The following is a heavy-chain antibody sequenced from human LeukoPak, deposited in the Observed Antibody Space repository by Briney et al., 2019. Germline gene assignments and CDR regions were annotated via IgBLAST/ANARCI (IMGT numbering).Heavy chain of an antibody. D-gene: IGHD3-10*01. CDR1: GYSISSGYY. CDR3: ARDRWFGELAPLGY. CDR2: IYHSGST. V-gene: IGHV4-38-2*02. Sequence: PSETLSLTCAVSGYSISSGYYWGWIRQPPGKGLEWIGSIYHSGSTYYNPSLKSRVTISVDTSKNQFSLKLSSVTAADTAVYYCARDRWFGELAPLGYWGQGTLVTVSS. J-gene: IGHJ4*02.